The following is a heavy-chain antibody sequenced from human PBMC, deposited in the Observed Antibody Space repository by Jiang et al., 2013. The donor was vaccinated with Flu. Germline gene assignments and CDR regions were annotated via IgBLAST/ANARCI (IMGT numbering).Heavy chain of an antibody. J-gene: IGHJ6*04. CDR2: INHSGST. CDR1: GGSFSGYY. CDR3: AGPGGYYDSSGYWYYYYGMDV. D-gene: IGHD3-22*01. Sequence: PSETLSLTCAVYGGSFSGYYWSWIRQPPGKGLEWIGEINHSGSTNYNPSLKSRVTISVDTSKNQFSLKLSSVTAADTAVYYCAGPGGYYDSSGYWYYYYGMDVWGKGTTVTVSS. V-gene: IGHV4-34*01.